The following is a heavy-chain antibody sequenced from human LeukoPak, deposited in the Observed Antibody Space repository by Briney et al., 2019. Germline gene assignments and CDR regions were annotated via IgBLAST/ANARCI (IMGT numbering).Heavy chain of an antibody. V-gene: IGHV3-23*01. J-gene: IGHJ3*02. D-gene: IGHD2-2*01. Sequence: GGSLRLSCSASGFTFSSYAMSWVRQAPGKGLEWVSAISGSGGSTYYADSVKGRFTISRDNSKNTLYLQMNSLRAEDTAVYYCAKDDVVPAASGPEYAFDIWGQGTMVTVSS. CDR3: AKDDVVPAASGPEYAFDI. CDR2: ISGSGGST. CDR1: GFTFSSYA.